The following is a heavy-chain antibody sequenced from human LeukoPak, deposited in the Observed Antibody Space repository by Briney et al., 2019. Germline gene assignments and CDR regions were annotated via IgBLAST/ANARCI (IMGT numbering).Heavy chain of an antibody. Sequence: SETLSLTCTVSGGSISSGSYYWSWIRQPAGKGLEWIGRIYTSGSTNYNPSLKSRVTTSVDTSKNQFSLKLSSVTAADTAVYYCARVSMGGVDYWGQGTLVTVSS. CDR1: GGSISSGSYY. V-gene: IGHV4-61*02. CDR2: IYTSGST. CDR3: ARVSMGGVDY. D-gene: IGHD1-26*01. J-gene: IGHJ4*02.